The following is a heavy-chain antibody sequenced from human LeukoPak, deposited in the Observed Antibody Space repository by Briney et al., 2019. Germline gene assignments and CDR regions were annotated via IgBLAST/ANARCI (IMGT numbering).Heavy chain of an antibody. CDR3: ARDIGSYDILTGYPPRVYYYYGMDV. J-gene: IGHJ6*02. CDR2: IWYDGSNK. Sequence: GGPLRLSCAASGFTFSSYGMHWVRQAPGKGLEWVAVIWYDGSNKYYADSVKGRFTISRDNSKNTLYLQMNSLRAEDTAVYYCARDIGSYDILTGYPPRVYYYYGMDVWGQGTTVTVSS. D-gene: IGHD3-9*01. V-gene: IGHV3-33*01. CDR1: GFTFSSYG.